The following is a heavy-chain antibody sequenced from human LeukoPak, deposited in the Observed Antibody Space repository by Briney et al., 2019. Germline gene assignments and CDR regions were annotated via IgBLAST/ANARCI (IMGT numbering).Heavy chain of an antibody. D-gene: IGHD3/OR15-3a*01. J-gene: IGHJ3*02. V-gene: IGHV3-21*01. CDR2: ITGSSSSI. CDR3: AREKVIGHSPYDAFDI. Sequence: GGSLRLSGAASGFTFSTSGMNWVRQAPGKGLEWVSSITGSSSSIYYRDSVKGRYTISRDNAKNSLYLQMNSLRAEDTAVYYCAREKVIGHSPYDAFDIWGQGTLVTVSS. CDR1: GFTFSTSG.